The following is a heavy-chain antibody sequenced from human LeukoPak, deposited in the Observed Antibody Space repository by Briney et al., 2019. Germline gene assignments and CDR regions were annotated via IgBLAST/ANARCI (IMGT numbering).Heavy chain of an antibody. J-gene: IGHJ6*02. D-gene: IGHD3-3*01. CDR3: ARDPYVLRFLEWSPELSMDV. V-gene: IGHV1-18*01. Sequence: ASVKVSCKASGYTFTSYGISWVRQAPGQGLEWMGWISAYNGNTNYAQKLQGRVTMTTDTSTSTAYMELRSLRSDDTAVCYCARDPYVLRFLEWSPELSMDVWGQGTTVTVSS. CDR2: ISAYNGNT. CDR1: GYTFTSYG.